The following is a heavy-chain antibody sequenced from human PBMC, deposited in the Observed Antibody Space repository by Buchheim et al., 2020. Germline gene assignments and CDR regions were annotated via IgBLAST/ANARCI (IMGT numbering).Heavy chain of an antibody. V-gene: IGHV4-39*01. D-gene: IGHD4-23*01. CDR3: ARTPPDYYGGNSDDFDY. J-gene: IGHJ4*02. Sequence: QLQLQESGPGLVKPSETLSLTCTVSGGSISSSSYYWGWIRQPPGKGLEWIGSIYYSGSTYYNPSLKSRVTISVDTSKNQFSLKLSSVTAADTAVYYCARTPPDYYGGNSDDFDYWGQGTL. CDR2: IYYSGST. CDR1: GGSISSSSYY.